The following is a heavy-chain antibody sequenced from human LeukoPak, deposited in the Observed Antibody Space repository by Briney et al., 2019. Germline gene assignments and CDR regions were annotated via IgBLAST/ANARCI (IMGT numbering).Heavy chain of an antibody. CDR1: GGSISSYY. CDR2: IYTSGST. CDR3: ASHGTRDSSGYYPNDY. V-gene: IGHV4-4*07. J-gene: IGHJ4*02. D-gene: IGHD3-22*01. Sequence: SETLSLTCTVSGGSISSYYWSWIRQPAGKGLEWIGRIYTSGSTNYNPSLKSRVTMSVDTSKNQFSLKLSPVTAADTAVYYCASHGTRDSSGYYPNDYWGQGTLVTVSS.